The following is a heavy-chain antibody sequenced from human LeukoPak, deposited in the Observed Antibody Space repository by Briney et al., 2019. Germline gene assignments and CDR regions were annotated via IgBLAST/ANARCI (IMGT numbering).Heavy chain of an antibody. CDR2: SYHSGST. D-gene: IGHD5-12*01. V-gene: IGHV4-38-2*01. Sequence: KPSETLSLTCAGSGYSISSGYYWGWIRQPPGKGLEWIGSSYHSGSTYYNPSLKSRCTISVDTSKNQFSLKLSSVAAADTAVYYCARLTERRVPYSGYERYWFDPWGQGTLVTVSS. CDR1: GYSISSGYY. J-gene: IGHJ5*02. CDR3: ARLTERRVPYSGYERYWFDP.